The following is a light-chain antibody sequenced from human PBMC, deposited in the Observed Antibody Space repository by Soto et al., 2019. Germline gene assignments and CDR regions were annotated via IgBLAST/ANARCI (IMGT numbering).Light chain of an antibody. J-gene: IGKJ4*01. V-gene: IGKV3-15*01. CDR3: QQYNNWPLT. CDR2: GAY. Sequence: EIIMTQSPDTLSVSPGERATLSCRASQSVSSNLAWYQQKPGQAPRLLIYGAYIRATGVPARFSGSGSGTEFTLTISSLQSEDIAVYHCQQYNNWPLTFGGGTKVDIK. CDR1: QSVSSN.